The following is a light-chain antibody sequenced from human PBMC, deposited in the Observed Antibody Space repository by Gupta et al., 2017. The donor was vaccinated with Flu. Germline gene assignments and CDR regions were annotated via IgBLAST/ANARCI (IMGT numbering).Light chain of an antibody. CDR2: AAS. CDR3: QQSVTTPYT. J-gene: IGKJ2*01. Sequence: DIQMTQSPSSLSASVGDRVIITCRASETISSHNLNWYQQKPGKAPKVLIYAASSLQSGVPPRFSGSGSGTDFTLTITSLQPEDFATYYCQQSVTTPYTFGQGTKLEMK. CDR1: ETISSH. V-gene: IGKV1-39*01.